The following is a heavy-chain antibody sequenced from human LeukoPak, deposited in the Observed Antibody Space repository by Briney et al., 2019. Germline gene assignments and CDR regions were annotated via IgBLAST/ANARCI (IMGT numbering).Heavy chain of an antibody. Sequence: GGTLRLSCAASGFTFSSYGMSWVRQAPGKGLEWVSAISGSGGSTYYADSVKGRFTISRDNSKNTLYLQMNSLRAEDTAVYYCAKSTYIVVVPAAISYFDYWGQGTLVTVSS. CDR2: ISGSGGST. D-gene: IGHD2-2*01. CDR3: AKSTYIVVVPAAISYFDY. V-gene: IGHV3-23*01. CDR1: GFTFSSYG. J-gene: IGHJ4*02.